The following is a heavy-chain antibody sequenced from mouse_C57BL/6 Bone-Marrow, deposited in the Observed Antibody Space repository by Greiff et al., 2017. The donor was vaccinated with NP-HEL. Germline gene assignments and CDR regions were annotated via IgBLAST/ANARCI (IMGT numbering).Heavy chain of an antibody. J-gene: IGHJ1*03. CDR1: GYTFTSYW. CDR2: IDPSDSYT. V-gene: IGHV1-59*01. D-gene: IGHD2-4*01. Sequence: QVQLQQPGAELVRPGTSVKLSCKASGYTFTSYWMHWVKQRPGQGLEWIGVIDPSDSYTNYNQKFKGKATLTVDTSSSTAYMQLSSLTSEDSAVDYCAIYYDYGDWYCDVGGTGTTVTVSA. CDR3: AIYYDYGDWYCDV.